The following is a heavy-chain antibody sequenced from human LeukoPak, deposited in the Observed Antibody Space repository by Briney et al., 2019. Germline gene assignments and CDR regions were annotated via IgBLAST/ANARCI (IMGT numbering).Heavy chain of an antibody. Sequence: PSETLSLTCTVSGGFISSGSDYWSWIRQPAGKGLEWIGSIYYSGSTYYNPSLKSRVTISVDTSKNQFSLKLSFVSAAETAVYYCERRGFDFWSGYYDYWGQGTLVTVSS. J-gene: IGHJ4*02. CDR3: ERRGFDFWSGYYDY. CDR1: GGFISSGSDY. CDR2: IYYSGST. D-gene: IGHD3-3*01. V-gene: IGHV4-39*01.